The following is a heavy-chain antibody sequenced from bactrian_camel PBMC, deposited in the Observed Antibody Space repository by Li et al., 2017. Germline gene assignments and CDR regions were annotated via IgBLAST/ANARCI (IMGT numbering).Heavy chain of an antibody. J-gene: IGHJ4*01. V-gene: IGHV3-3*01. CDR1: GVARVDFLHC. Sequence: HVQLVESGGGSVQAGGSLTLSCAVSGVARVDFLHCMGWFRQAPGREREGVAVMGVHNPYYADAVKGRFTIYQDVASRMVYLQMTNLKAEDSAMYYCAARSEYACILDGDYFDFWGRNGANGHVWPGDPGHRL. CDR2: MGVHNP. D-gene: IGHD4*01.